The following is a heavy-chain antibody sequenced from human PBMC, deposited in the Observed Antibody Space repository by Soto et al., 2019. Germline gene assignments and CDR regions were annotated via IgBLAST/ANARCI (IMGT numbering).Heavy chain of an antibody. CDR1: GGSISSYY. D-gene: IGHD6-25*01. V-gene: IGHV4-59*01. Sequence: KASETLSLTCTVSGGSISSYYWSWIRQPPGKGLEWIGYIYYSGSTNYNPSLKSRVTISVDTSKNQFSLKLSSVTAADTAVYYCARDRYSSAEGYFDLWGRGTLVTVSS. CDR2: IYYSGST. CDR3: ARDRYSSAEGYFDL. J-gene: IGHJ2*01.